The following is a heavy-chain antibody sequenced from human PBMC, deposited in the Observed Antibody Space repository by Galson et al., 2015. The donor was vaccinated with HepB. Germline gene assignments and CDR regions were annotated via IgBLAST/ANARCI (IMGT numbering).Heavy chain of an antibody. Sequence: QSGAEVKKPGESLKISCKGSGYSFTSYWIGWVRQMPGKGLEWMGIIYPGDSDTRYSPSFQGQVTISADKSISTAYLQWSSLKASDTAIYYCARLFQGIGSVRHCSSTSCYKTLSHYGMDVWGQGTTVTVSS. CDR2: IYPGDSDT. D-gene: IGHD2-2*02. V-gene: IGHV5-51*01. CDR1: GYSFTSYW. CDR3: ARLFQGIGSVRHCSSTSCYKTLSHYGMDV. J-gene: IGHJ6*02.